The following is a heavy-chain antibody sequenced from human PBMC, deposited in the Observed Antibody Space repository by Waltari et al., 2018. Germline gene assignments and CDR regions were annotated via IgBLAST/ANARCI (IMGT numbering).Heavy chain of an antibody. CDR2: IRSKAYGGTT. CDR3: KSSDY. CDR1: GFTFGDYA. Sequence: EVQLVESGGGLVQPGRSLRLSCTASGFTFGDYAMSWVRQAPGKGLEWVGFIRSKAYGGTTEYAASVKGRFTISRDDSKSIAYLQMNSLKTEDTAVYYCKSSDYWGQGTLVTVSS. V-gene: IGHV3-49*04. J-gene: IGHJ4*02.